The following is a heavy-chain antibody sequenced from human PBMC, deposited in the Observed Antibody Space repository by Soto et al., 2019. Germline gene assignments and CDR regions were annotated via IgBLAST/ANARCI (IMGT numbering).Heavy chain of an antibody. Sequence: WGSLRLSCAASGFTFDDYTMHWVRQAPGKGLEWVSLISWDGGSTYYADSVKGRFTISRDNSKNSLYLQMNSLRAEDTALYYCAKDMSLYYDFWSGYQTLDAFDIWGQGTMVTVSS. J-gene: IGHJ3*02. CDR2: ISWDGGST. V-gene: IGHV3-43*01. D-gene: IGHD3-3*01. CDR1: GFTFDDYT. CDR3: AKDMSLYYDFWSGYQTLDAFDI.